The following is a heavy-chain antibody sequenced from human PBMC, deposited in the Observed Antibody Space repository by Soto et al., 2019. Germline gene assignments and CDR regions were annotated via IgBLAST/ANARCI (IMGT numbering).Heavy chain of an antibody. CDR3: AAGRETTVTQFDY. J-gene: IGHJ4*02. D-gene: IGHD4-17*01. CDR2: IYPGVSDT. V-gene: IGHV5-51*01. CDR1: AYGSTRYW. Sequence: VTISCKASAYGSTRYWIGWTREMPRKGLEWMGIIYPGVSDTRYSPSFHCHVTISAGTCICTAYLQWSILMASDTAIYYCAAGRETTVTQFDYWSQGALDTLS.